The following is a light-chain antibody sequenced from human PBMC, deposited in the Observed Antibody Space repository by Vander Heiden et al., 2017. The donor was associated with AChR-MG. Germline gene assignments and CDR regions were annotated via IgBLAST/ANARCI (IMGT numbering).Light chain of an antibody. CDR2: DVR. CDR1: SNDMGGDNY. V-gene: IGLV2-14*01. Sequence: QSAVTQPASVSGAPGQSITSSCSATSNDMGGDNYVSWYQEHPGKAPKIMIYDVRNRPSGVSNRFSGSKSGNTASPTTSGLQAEDEADYYCSSFKGSSPLVLVGGGTKVTVL. CDR3: SSFKGSSPLVL. J-gene: IGLJ2*01.